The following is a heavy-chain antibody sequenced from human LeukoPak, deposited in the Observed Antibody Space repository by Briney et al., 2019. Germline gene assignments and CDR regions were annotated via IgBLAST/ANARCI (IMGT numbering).Heavy chain of an antibody. Sequence: ASVKVSCKASGYTFTGYYMHWVRQAPGQGLEWMGWINPNSGGTNYAQKFQGRVTMTRDTSISTAFMELSRLTSDDTAVYYCARDLAAITTGSHNWLDPWGQGTLVTVSS. CDR1: GYTFTGYY. V-gene: IGHV1-2*02. D-gene: IGHD5-24*01. CDR2: INPNSGGT. CDR3: ARDLAAITTGSHNWLDP. J-gene: IGHJ5*02.